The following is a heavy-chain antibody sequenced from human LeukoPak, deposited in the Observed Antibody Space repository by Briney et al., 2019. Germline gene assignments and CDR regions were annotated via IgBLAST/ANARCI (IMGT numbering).Heavy chain of an antibody. V-gene: IGHV4-34*01. CDR1: GGSFSGYY. CDR2: INHSGST. J-gene: IGHJ3*02. Sequence: SETLSLTCAVYGGSFSGYYWSWIRQPPGKGLEWIGEINHSGSTNYNPSLKSRVTISVDTSKNQFSLRLNSVTAADTAVYYCARTFAVGAFDIWGQGTKVTVSS. D-gene: IGHD2-21*01. CDR3: ARTFAVGAFDI.